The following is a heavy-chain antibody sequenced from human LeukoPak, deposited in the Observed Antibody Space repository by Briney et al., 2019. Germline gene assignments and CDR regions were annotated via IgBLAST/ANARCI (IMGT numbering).Heavy chain of an antibody. V-gene: IGHV3-23*01. CDR3: ATLGYCSSTSCIYNYYYYGMDV. CDR2: ISGSGGST. D-gene: IGHD2-2*01. J-gene: IGHJ6*04. CDR1: GFTFSSYA. Sequence: GGSLRLSCAASGFTFSSYAMSWVRQAPGKGLEWVSAISGSGGSTYYADSAKGRFTISRDNSKNTLYLQMNSLRAEDTAVYYCATLGYCSSTSCIYNYYYYGMDVWGKGTTVTVSS.